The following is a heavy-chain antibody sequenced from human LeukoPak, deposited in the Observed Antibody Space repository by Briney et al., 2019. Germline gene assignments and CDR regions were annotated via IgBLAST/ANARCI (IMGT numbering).Heavy chain of an antibody. V-gene: IGHV3-7*01. CDR3: ARGAVGGYSGYQYYYYYMDV. CDR2: IKQDGSEK. J-gene: IGHJ6*03. Sequence: GGSLRLSCAASGFTFSSYWMSWVRQAPGKGLEWVANIKQDGSEKYYVDSVKGRFTISRDNAKNSLYLQMNSLRAEDTAVYYCARGAVGGYSGYQYYYYYMDVWGKRTTVTVSS. CDR1: GFTFSSYW. D-gene: IGHD5-12*01.